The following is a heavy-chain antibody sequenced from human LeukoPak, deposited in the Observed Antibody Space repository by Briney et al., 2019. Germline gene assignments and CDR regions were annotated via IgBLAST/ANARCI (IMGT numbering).Heavy chain of an antibody. D-gene: IGHD4-23*01. CDR2: ITSSNSL. CDR3: ARASAGNFGQ. J-gene: IGHJ4*02. V-gene: IGHV3-21*01. CDR1: GFTFGSYS. Sequence: GGSLRLSCAASGFTFGSYSMNWVRQAPGKGLEWVSSITSSNSLYYADSVKGRFTISRDNAQNSVYLQMNSLRAEDTAVYYCARASAGNFGQWGQGTLVTVSS.